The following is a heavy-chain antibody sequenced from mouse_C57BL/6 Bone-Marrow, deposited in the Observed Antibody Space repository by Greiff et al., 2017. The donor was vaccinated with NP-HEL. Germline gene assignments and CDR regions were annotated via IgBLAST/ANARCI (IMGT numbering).Heavy chain of an antibody. CDR1: GYTFTSYW. Sequence: VKLSCKASGYTFTSYWMHWVKQRPGQGLEWIGEIDPSDSYTNYNQKFKGKSTLTVDKSSSTAYMQLSSLTSEDSAVYYCARWGDSSGWPFAYWGQGTLVTVSA. J-gene: IGHJ3*01. D-gene: IGHD3-2*02. CDR2: IDPSDSYT. CDR3: ARWGDSSGWPFAY. V-gene: IGHV1-69*01.